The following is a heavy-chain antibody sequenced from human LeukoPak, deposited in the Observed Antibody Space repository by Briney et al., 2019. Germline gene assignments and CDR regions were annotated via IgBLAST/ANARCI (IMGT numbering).Heavy chain of an antibody. CDR1: GYTFTSYY. V-gene: IGHV1-46*01. D-gene: IGHD4-17*01. CDR2: INPSGGST. J-gene: IGHJ5*02. Sequence: ASVKVSCKASGYTFTSYYMHWVRQAPGQGLEWMGIINPSGGSTSYAQKFQGRVTMTRVTSTSTVYMELSSLRSEDTAVYYCARDSTVTTPYNWFDPWGQGTLVTVSS. CDR3: ARDSTVTTPYNWFDP.